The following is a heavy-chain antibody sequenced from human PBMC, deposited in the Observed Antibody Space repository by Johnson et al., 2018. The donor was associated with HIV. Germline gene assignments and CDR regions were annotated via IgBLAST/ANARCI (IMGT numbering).Heavy chain of an antibody. CDR1: GFTLDDYG. J-gene: IGHJ3*02. Sequence: VQLVESGGGVVRPGGSLRLSCEASGFTLDDYGMTWVRQAPGKGLEWVSSINWNGGNTSYADSVRGRFTISRDNSKNTLYLQMNSLRAEDTAVYYCARDTVVTPPHDAFDIWGQGTIVTVSS. D-gene: IGHD4-23*01. V-gene: IGHV3-20*04. CDR3: ARDTVVTPPHDAFDI. CDR2: INWNGGNT.